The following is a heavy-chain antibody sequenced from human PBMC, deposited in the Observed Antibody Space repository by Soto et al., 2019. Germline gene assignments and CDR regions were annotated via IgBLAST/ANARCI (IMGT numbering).Heavy chain of an antibody. V-gene: IGHV3-48*01. CDR3: ARHRDYIWGSYRYFDY. Sequence: EVQLVESGGGLVQPGGSLRLSCAASGFTFSSYSMNWVRQAPGKGLEWVSYISSSSSTIYYADSVKGRFTISRDNAKNSLYLQMNSLRAEDTAVYYCARHRDYIWGSYRYFDYWGQGTLVTVSS. CDR1: GFTFSSYS. D-gene: IGHD3-16*02. J-gene: IGHJ4*02. CDR2: ISSSSSTI.